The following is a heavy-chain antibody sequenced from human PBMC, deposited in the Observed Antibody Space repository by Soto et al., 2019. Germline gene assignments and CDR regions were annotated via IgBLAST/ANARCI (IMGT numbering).Heavy chain of an antibody. J-gene: IGHJ6*02. Sequence: GGSLRLSCAASGFTFSGSAMHWVRQASGKGLEWVGRIRSKANSYATAYAASVKGRFTISRDDSKNTVYLQMNSLQTEDTAVYYCTTEDPRPYDFWSGYYRTDYYYGMDVWGQGTTVTVSS. CDR3: TTEDPRPYDFWSGYYRTDYYYGMDV. D-gene: IGHD3-3*01. V-gene: IGHV3-73*01. CDR1: GFTFSGSA. CDR2: IRSKANSYAT.